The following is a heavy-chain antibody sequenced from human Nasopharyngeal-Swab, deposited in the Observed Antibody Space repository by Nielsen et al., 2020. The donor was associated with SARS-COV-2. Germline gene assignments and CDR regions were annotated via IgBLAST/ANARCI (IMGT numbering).Heavy chain of an antibody. D-gene: IGHD3-10*01. CDR1: GGSISSSSYY. CDR3: ARHVPAILWFGVQSYYGMDV. CDR2: IYYSGST. Sequence: SETLSLTCTVSGGSISSSSYYWGWIRQPPGKGLEWIGSIYYSGSTYYNPSLKSRVTISVDMSKNQFSLKLSSVTAADTAVYYCARHVPAILWFGVQSYYGMDVWGQGTTVTVSS. J-gene: IGHJ6*02. V-gene: IGHV4-39*01.